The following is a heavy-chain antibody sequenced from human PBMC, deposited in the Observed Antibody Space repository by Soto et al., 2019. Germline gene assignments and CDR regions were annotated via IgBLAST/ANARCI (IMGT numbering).Heavy chain of an antibody. CDR3: AREVRRGWFDP. Sequence: VQESGGGLVKPGGSLRVSCAASGFTFSTYTMNWVRQAPGKGLEWVSSISSTSSYMYYADSVKGRFTISRDNAKNSLFLQMNSLRAEDTAVYYCAREVRRGWFDPWGQGTLVIVSS. CDR2: ISSTSSYM. J-gene: IGHJ5*02. CDR1: GFTFSTYT. V-gene: IGHV3-21*01.